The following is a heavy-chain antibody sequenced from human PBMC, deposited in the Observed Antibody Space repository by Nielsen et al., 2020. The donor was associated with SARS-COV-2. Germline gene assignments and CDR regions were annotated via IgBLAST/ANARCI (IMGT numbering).Heavy chain of an antibody. CDR1: GYTFTSYY. V-gene: IGHV1-46*01. J-gene: IGHJ4*02. Sequence: ASVKVSCKASGYTFTSYYMHWVRQAPGQGLEWMGIINPSGGSTSYAQKFQGRVTMTRDTSTSTVYMELSSLRSEDTAVYYCARDGDCSGGSCYSDPAFDYWGQGTLVTVSS. CDR2: INPSGGST. D-gene: IGHD2-15*01. CDR3: ARDGDCSGGSCYSDPAFDY.